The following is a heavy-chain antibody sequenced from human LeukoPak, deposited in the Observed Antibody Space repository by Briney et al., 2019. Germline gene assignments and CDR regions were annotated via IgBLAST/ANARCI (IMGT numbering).Heavy chain of an antibody. CDR3: ARGGIAAPQRGDY. Sequence: SVKVSCKASGGTFSSYTISWVRQAPGQGLEWMGRIIPILGIANYAQKFQGRVTITADESTSTAYMELSSLRSEDTAVYYCARGGIAAPQRGDYWGQGTLVTVSS. CDR1: GGTFSSYT. D-gene: IGHD6-13*01. CDR2: IIPILGIA. J-gene: IGHJ4*02. V-gene: IGHV1-69*02.